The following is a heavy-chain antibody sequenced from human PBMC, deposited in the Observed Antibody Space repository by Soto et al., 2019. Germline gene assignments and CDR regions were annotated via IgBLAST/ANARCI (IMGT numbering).Heavy chain of an antibody. V-gene: IGHV4-59*08. CDR2: IYYSGST. Sequence: LSLTCTVSGGSISSYYWSWIRQPPGKGLEWIGYIYYSGSTNYNPSLKSRVTISVDTSKNQFSLKLSSVTAADTAVYYCARRYSSAFDSWGQGKMVTFSS. J-gene: IGHJ3*02. CDR1: GGSISSYY. CDR3: ARRYSSAFDS. D-gene: IGHD6-13*01.